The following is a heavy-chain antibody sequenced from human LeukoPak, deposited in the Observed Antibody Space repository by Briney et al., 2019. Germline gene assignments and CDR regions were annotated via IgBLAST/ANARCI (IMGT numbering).Heavy chain of an antibody. J-gene: IGHJ4*01. D-gene: IGHD2-15*01. CDR1: GFTFTNNF. CDR2: IKQDGSET. V-gene: IGHV3-7*01. Sequence: GGSLRLSCAASGFTFTNNFMSWVRQVPGKGLEWVANIKQDGSETTYADSVRGRFTIFRDNAKDSVYLQMNSVRDEDSPTYYCERQGFYFFDFWGQGTLVTVSS. CDR3: ERQGFYFFDF.